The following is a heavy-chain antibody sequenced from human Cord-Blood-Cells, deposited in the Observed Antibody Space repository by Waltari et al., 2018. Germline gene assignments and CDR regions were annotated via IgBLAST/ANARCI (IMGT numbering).Heavy chain of an antibody. Sequence: QVQLQQWGAGRLKPSETLSLTCAVYGGSFSGYYWSWIRQPPGKGLEWIGEINHSGSTNYNPSLKSRVTISVDTSKNQFSLKLSSVTAADTAVYYCARLSSSWYRDKDYWGQGTLVTVSS. CDR3: ARLSSSWYRDKDY. D-gene: IGHD6-13*01. CDR1: GGSFSGYY. CDR2: INHSGST. V-gene: IGHV4-34*01. J-gene: IGHJ4*02.